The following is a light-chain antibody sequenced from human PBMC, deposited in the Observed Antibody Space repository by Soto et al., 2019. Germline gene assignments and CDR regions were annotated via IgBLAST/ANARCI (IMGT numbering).Light chain of an antibody. Sequence: QSVLTQPPSVSGAPGQRVTISCTGSSSNIGAGYDVHWYQQLPGTAPKVLIYGNSNRPSGVPDRFSGSKSGTSASLAITGLQAEDEADYYCQSYDSSLSGYVFGTVTKLTVL. V-gene: IGLV1-40*01. CDR2: GNS. CDR1: SSNIGAGYD. CDR3: QSYDSSLSGYV. J-gene: IGLJ1*01.